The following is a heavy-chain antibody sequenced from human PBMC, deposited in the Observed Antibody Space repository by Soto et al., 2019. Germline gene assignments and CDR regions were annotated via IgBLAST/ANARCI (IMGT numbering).Heavy chain of an antibody. D-gene: IGHD3-10*01. J-gene: IGHJ4*02. Sequence: QVHLVQSGAEVKKPGASVKVSCKGSGYAFTTYGITWVRQAPGQGLEWMGWISAHNGNTNYAQKLQGRVTVTRDTSTSRAYMELRSLRSADTAVYYCARGRYGEYWGQGALVTVSS. V-gene: IGHV1-18*01. CDR2: ISAHNGNT. CDR1: GYAFTTYG. CDR3: ARGRYGEY.